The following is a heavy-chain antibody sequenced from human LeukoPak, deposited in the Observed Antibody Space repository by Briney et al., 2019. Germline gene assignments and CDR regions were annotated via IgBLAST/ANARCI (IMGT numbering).Heavy chain of an antibody. CDR3: ARGARYYGSGSRPHNWFDP. J-gene: IGHJ5*02. CDR2: INHSGST. V-gene: IGHV4-34*01. Sequence: SETLSLTCAVYGGSFSGYYWSWLRQPPGKGLEWIGEINHSGSTNYNPSLKSRVTISVDTSKNQFSLKLSSVTAADTAVYYCARGARYYGSGSRPHNWFDPWGQGTLVTVSS. D-gene: IGHD3-10*01. CDR1: GGSFSGYY.